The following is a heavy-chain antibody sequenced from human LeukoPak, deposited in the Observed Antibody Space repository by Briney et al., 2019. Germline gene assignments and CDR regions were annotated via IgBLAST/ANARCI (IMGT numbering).Heavy chain of an antibody. J-gene: IGHJ1*01. CDR3: AKDTKEGYDSNGYYSGGYFHH. D-gene: IGHD3-22*01. Sequence: GGSLRLSCAASGFIFNNYAMHWARQAPGKGLEWVAVISNDGTKKNYADSVKGRCIVSRDNSKNMLYLEMNSLRAEDTAVYFCAKDTKEGYDSNGYYSGGYFHHWGQGTLVTVSS. V-gene: IGHV3-30*04. CDR2: ISNDGTKK. CDR1: GFIFNNYA.